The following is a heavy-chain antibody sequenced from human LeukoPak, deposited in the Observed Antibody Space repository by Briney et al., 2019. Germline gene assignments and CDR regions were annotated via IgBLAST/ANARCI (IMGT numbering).Heavy chain of an antibody. CDR3: VRDGGTDWYDP. V-gene: IGHV3-7*01. CDR1: GFSVSDYW. CDR2: INQDGGEK. D-gene: IGHD3-16*01. Sequence: PGGSLRLSCAASGFSVSDYWMTWVRQAPGKGLEWVANINQDGGEKTYVDSVKGRFTISRDNAKNSLYLQMNSLRVEDTAMYYCVRDGGTDWYDPWGQGTLVTVFS. J-gene: IGHJ5*02.